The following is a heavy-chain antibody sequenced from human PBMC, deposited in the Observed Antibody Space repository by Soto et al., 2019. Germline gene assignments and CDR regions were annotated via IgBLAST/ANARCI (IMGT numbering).Heavy chain of an antibody. D-gene: IGHD3-22*01. J-gene: IGHJ4*02. V-gene: IGHV4-4*02. CDR2: IYHSGST. Sequence: QVQLQESDPGLVKPSGTLSLTCAVSGGSISSSNWWSWVRQPPGKGLEWIGEIYHSGSTNYNPSLKSRVTISVDKSKNQFSLKLSSVTAADTAVYYCARGRTYYYDSSGYYWDYWGQGTLVTVSS. CDR1: GGSISSSNW. CDR3: ARGRTYYYDSSGYYWDY.